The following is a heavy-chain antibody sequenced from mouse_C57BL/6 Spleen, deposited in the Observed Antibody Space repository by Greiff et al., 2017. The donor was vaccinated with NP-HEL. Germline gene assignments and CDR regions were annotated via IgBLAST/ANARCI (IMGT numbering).Heavy chain of an antibody. J-gene: IGHJ2*01. V-gene: IGHV1-80*01. D-gene: IGHD1-1*01. CDR3: AAYITTVVAPFDY. CDR1: GYAFSSYW. Sequence: VQLQQSGAELVKPGASVKISCKASGYAFSSYWMNWVKQRPGKGLEWIGQIYPGDGDTNYNGKFKGKATLTADKSSSTAYMQLSSLTSEDSAVYFCAAYITTVVAPFDYWGRGTTLTVSS. CDR2: IYPGDGDT.